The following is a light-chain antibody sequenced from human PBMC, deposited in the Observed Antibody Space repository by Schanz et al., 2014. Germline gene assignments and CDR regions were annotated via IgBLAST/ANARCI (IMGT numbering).Light chain of an antibody. CDR1: RSDVGSYNL. CDR2: EGS. V-gene: IGLV2-23*01. J-gene: IGLJ3*02. CDR3: CSYAGRSATWV. Sequence: QSALTQPASVSGSPGQSITISCTGTRSDVGSYNLVSWYQQHPGKAPKLMIYEGSKRPSGVSNRFSGSDSGNTASLTVSGLQTEDEADYYCCSYAGRSATWVFGGGTKLTVL.